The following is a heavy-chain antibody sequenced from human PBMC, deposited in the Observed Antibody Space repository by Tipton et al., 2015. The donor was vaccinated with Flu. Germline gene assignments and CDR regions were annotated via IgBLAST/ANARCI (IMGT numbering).Heavy chain of an antibody. V-gene: IGHV5-51*01. CDR3: ARQRLGLAGGGKPDDAYDI. Sequence: QLVQSGAEVKKPGESLKISCKGSGYTFTDYWVGWVRQTPGRGLEWMGTIYPGDFDARYSPSFQGQVTISVDRSVNTTYLQWSSLKASDSAVYYCARQRLGLAGGGKPDDAYDIWGQGTMVTVSS. CDR2: IYPGDFDA. CDR1: GYTFTDYW. J-gene: IGHJ3*02. D-gene: IGHD3-16*01.